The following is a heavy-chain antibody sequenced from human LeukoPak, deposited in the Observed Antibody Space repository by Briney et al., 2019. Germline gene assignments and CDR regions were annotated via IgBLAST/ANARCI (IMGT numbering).Heavy chain of an antibody. D-gene: IGHD3-10*01. V-gene: IGHV3-11*06. Sequence: GGSLRLSCAASGFTFSDYYMSWIRQAPGKGLEWASYISSSSSYTNYADSVKGRFTISRDNAKNSLYLQMNSLRAEDTAVYYCAGFGELFYYYYGMDVWGKGTTVTVSS. CDR3: AGFGELFYYYYGMDV. CDR2: ISSSSSYT. J-gene: IGHJ6*04. CDR1: GFTFSDYY.